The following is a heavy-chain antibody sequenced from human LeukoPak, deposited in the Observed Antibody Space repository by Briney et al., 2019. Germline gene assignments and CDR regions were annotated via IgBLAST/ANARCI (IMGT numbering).Heavy chain of an antibody. CDR2: ISSNGGST. CDR3: AREGSGWYAGAFDI. D-gene: IGHD6-19*01. J-gene: IGHJ3*02. Sequence: GGSLRLSCAASGFTFSSYAMHWVGQAPGKGLEYVSAISSNGGSTYYANSVKGRFTISRDNSKNTLYLQMGSLRAEDMAVYYCAREGSGWYAGAFDIWGQGTMVTVSS. V-gene: IGHV3-64*01. CDR1: GFTFSSYA.